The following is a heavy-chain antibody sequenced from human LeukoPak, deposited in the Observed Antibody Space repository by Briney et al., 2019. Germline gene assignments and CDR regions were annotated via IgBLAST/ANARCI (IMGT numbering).Heavy chain of an antibody. CDR3: ARDLEWGGYSDPRTAFDI. CDR1: GFTFSSYE. J-gene: IGHJ3*02. CDR2: ISSSGSTI. V-gene: IGHV3-48*03. D-gene: IGHD5-12*01. Sequence: GGSLRLSCAASGFTFSSYEMNWVRQAPGKGLEWVSYISSSGSTIYYADSVKGRFTISRDNAKNSLYLQMNSLRAEDTAVYYCARDLEWGGYSDPRTAFDIWGQGTMVTVSS.